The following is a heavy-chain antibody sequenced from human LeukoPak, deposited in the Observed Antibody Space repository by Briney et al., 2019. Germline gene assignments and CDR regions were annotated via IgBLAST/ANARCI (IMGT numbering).Heavy chain of an antibody. CDR1: GFMFSGYS. CDR3: ARGSCTGAFCYLSERHWFDP. J-gene: IGHJ5*02. D-gene: IGHD2-8*02. CDR2: IRSSGTTI. V-gene: IGHV3-48*04. Sequence: GGSLRLSCAASGFMFSGYSMNWVRQAPGKGLEWVSYIRSSGTTIFYADSVKGRFTISRDNAKNSLYLQMNSLRAEDTAIYYCARGSCTGAFCYLSERHWFDPWGQGTLVTVSS.